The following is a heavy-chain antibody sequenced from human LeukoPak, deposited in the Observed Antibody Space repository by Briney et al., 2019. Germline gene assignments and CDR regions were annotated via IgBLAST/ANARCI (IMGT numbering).Heavy chain of an antibody. D-gene: IGHD4-23*01. J-gene: IGHJ4*02. CDR2: INHSGST. Sequence: PSQTMSLTCALYGGSFSGYYWSWIRQPPGKGLEWIGEINHSGSTNYNPSLKSRVPISVDTSKNQFSLKLSSVTAADTALYYCARGGGYGGNFDYWGQGTLVTVSS. V-gene: IGHV4-34*01. CDR1: GGSFSGYY. CDR3: ARGGGYGGNFDY.